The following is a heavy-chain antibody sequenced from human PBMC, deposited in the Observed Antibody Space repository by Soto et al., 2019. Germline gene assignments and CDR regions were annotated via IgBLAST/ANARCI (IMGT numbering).Heavy chain of an antibody. D-gene: IGHD6-6*01. CDR2: IWYDGSNK. J-gene: IGHJ4*02. CDR3: VRDFSYSSSAPDY. V-gene: IGHV3-33*01. CDR1: GFTFSSYG. Sequence: QVQLVESGGGVVQPGRSLRLSCAASGFTFSSYGMHWVRQAPGKGLEWVAVIWYDGSNKYYADSVKGRFTISRDNSKNTLYLQMNSLRAEDTAVYYCVRDFSYSSSAPDYWGQGTLVTVSS.